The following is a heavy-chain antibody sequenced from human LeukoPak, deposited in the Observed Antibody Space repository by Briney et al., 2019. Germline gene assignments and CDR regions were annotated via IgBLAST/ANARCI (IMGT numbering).Heavy chain of an antibody. CDR1: GGSFSGYY. CDR2: INHSGST. J-gene: IGHJ4*02. V-gene: IGHV4-34*01. Sequence: SETLSLTCAVYGGSFSGYYWSWIRQPPGKGLGWIGEINHSGSTNYNPSLKSRVTISVGTSKNQFSLKLSSVTAADTAVYYCARGRTVTAWFDYWGQGTLVTVSS. D-gene: IGHD5-18*01. CDR3: ARGRTVTAWFDY.